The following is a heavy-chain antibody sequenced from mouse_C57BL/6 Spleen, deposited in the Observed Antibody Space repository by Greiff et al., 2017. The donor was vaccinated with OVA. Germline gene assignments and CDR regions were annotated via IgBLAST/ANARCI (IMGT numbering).Heavy chain of an antibody. CDR3: ARGDITTAGDY. V-gene: IGHV1-59*01. CDR2: IDPSDSYT. D-gene: IGHD1-1*01. J-gene: IGHJ2*01. CDR1: GYTFTSYW. Sequence: QVHVKQPGAELVRPGTSVKLSCKASGYTFTSYWMHWVKQRPGQGLEWIGVIDPSDSYTNYNQKFKGKATLTVDTSSSTAYMQLSSLTSEDSAVYYCARGDITTAGDYWGQGTTLTVSS.